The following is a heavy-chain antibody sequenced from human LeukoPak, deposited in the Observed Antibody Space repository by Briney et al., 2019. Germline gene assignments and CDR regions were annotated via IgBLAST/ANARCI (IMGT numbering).Heavy chain of an antibody. V-gene: IGHV4-59*01. J-gene: IGHJ3*02. CDR1: GGSISSYY. Sequence: SETLSLTCTVSGGSISSYYWSWIRQPPGKGLEWIGYIYSGSTDYNPSLKSRVTISVDTSKNQFSLQLGSVTAADTAVYYCARDMSPNAFDIWGQGTMVTFSS. D-gene: IGHD3-10*02. CDR3: ARDMSPNAFDI. CDR2: IYSGST.